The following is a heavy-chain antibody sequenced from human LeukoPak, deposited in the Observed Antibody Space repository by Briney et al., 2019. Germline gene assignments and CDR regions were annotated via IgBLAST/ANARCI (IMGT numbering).Heavy chain of an antibody. D-gene: IGHD2-8*01. CDR1: GYTLTELS. Sequence: SVKVSCKVSGYTLTELSMHWVRQAPGKGLEWMGGIIPIFGTANYAQKFQGRVTITADESTSTAYMELSSLRSEDTAVYYCARGVSYYYGMDVWGQGTTVTVSS. CDR3: ARGVSYYYGMDV. CDR2: IIPIFGTA. V-gene: IGHV1-69*13. J-gene: IGHJ6*02.